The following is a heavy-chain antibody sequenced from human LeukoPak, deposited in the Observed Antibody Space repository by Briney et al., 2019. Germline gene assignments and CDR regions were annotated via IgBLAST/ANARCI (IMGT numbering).Heavy chain of an antibody. CDR2: IYNSAST. J-gene: IGHJ4*02. D-gene: IGHD3-10*01. CDR3: AKNSTSGFSDY. CDR1: GYSITNGDY. V-gene: IGHV4-38-2*01. Sequence: PSETLSLTCVVSGYSITNGDYWGWIRQSPGKGLEWIASIYNSASTHYNPSLRSRVTILVDTSKNEFSLKMRSVTAADTAVYYCAKNSTSGFSDYWGQGTLATVSS.